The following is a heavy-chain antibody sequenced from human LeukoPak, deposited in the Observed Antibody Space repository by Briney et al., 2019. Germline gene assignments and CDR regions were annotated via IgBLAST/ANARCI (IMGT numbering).Heavy chain of an antibody. V-gene: IGHV5-51*01. Sequence: GESLQISCKGSGYSFTSYWIGWVRQMPGKGLEWMGIIYPGDSDTRYSPSFQGQVTISADKSISTAYLQWSSLKASDTAMYYCARAPYCSGGSCYSERADAFDIWGQGTMVTVSS. CDR1: GYSFTSYW. J-gene: IGHJ3*02. CDR3: ARAPYCSGGSCYSERADAFDI. D-gene: IGHD2-15*01. CDR2: IYPGDSDT.